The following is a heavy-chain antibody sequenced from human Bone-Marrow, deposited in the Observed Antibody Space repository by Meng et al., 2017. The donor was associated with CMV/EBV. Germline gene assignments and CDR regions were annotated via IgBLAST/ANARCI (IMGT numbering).Heavy chain of an antibody. CDR3: ARGVGYCSGGTCSDF. Sequence: YYWSWVRQPRRKVLEWIGYIYYSGSTNYDSGSTNYNPSLKSRVTISVDTSKNQFSLKLTSVSAADTAVYYCARGVGYCSGGTCSDFWGQGTLVTVSS. CDR1: YY. CDR2: IYYSGSTNYDSGST. V-gene: IGHV4-59*01. J-gene: IGHJ4*02. D-gene: IGHD2-15*01.